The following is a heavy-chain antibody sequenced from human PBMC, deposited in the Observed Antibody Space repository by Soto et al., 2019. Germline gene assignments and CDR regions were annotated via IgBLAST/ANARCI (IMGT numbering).Heavy chain of an antibody. V-gene: IGHV3-30*18. Sequence: GGSLRLSCAASGFTFSSYGMHWVRQAPGKGLEWVAIISYDGSNKYYADSVKGRFTISRDNSKNTLYLQMNSLRAEDTAVYYCAKGDSSGYGMDVWGQGXTVTVSS. J-gene: IGHJ6*02. CDR3: AKGDSSGYGMDV. CDR1: GFTFSSYG. CDR2: ISYDGSNK. D-gene: IGHD6-19*01.